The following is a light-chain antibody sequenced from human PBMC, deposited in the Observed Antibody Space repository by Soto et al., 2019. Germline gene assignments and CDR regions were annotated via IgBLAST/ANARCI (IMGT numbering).Light chain of an antibody. V-gene: IGLV2-23*01. CDR3: CSYAGSATCL. CDR1: SSDVGSYNL. J-gene: IGLJ2*01. CDR2: EGS. Sequence: QSALTQPASVSGSPGQSITISCTGTSSDVGSYNLVSWYQQHPGKAPKLMIYEGSERPSIVSNRFSGSKSGNTASLTISGLQAEDEADYYCCSYAGSATCLFGGGTQLTVL.